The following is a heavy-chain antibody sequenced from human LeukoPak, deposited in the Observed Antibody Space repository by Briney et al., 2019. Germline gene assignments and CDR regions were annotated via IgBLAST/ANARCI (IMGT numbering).Heavy chain of an antibody. CDR3: ARVLKAGYYDSSGYLDY. CDR1: GGTFSSYA. J-gene: IGHJ4*02. V-gene: IGHV1-69*06. CDR2: IIPIFGTA. Sequence: AASVKVSCKASGGTFSSYAISWVRQAPGQGLEWMGGIIPIFGTANYAQKFQGRVTITADKSTSTAYMELSSLRSEDTAVYYCARVLKAGYYDSSGYLDYWGQGTLVTVSS. D-gene: IGHD3-22*01.